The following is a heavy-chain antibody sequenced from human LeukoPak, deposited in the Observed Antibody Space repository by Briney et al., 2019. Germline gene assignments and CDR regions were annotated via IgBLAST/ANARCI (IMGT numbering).Heavy chain of an antibody. Sequence: SVSVSCKASGYTFTNYGISWVRQAPGQGLEWMGGIIPIFGTANYAQKFQGRVTITADESTSTAYMELSSLRSEDTAVYYCARLVYQLPSPGYFDYWGQGTLVTVSS. J-gene: IGHJ4*02. D-gene: IGHD2-2*01. V-gene: IGHV1-69*13. CDR3: ARLVYQLPSPGYFDY. CDR1: GYTFTNYG. CDR2: IIPIFGTA.